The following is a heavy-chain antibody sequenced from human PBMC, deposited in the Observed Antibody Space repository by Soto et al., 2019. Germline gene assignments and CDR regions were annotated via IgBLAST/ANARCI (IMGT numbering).Heavy chain of an antibody. V-gene: IGHV3-74*01. J-gene: IGHJ4*02. CDR3: AKDSGSLACGWAPRD. CDR1: GFTFSNYW. D-gene: IGHD3-10*01. CDR2: IHYDGMKT. Sequence: EVQLVESGGRLVQPGGSLTLSCAASGFTFSNYWMHWVRQAPGKGLVWVSRIHYDGMKTRYAESVNGRFTISRDNAEKAVYLLMTRMRVDYSAVYYCAKDSGSLACGWAPRDWGQGTLVTGAS.